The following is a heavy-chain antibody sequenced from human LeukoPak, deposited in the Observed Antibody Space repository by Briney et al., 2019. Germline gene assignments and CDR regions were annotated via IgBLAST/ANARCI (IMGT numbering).Heavy chain of an antibody. J-gene: IGHJ4*02. CDR2: INHSGST. CDR1: GGSFSGYY. Sequence: SETLSLTCAVYGGSFSGYYWSWIRQPPGKGLEWIGEINHSGSTNYNPSLKSRVTISVDTSKNQFSLKLSSVTAADTAVYYCARVGGSSGYYFSDYWGQGTLVTVSS. CDR3: ARVGGSSGYYFSDY. V-gene: IGHV4-34*01. D-gene: IGHD3-22*01.